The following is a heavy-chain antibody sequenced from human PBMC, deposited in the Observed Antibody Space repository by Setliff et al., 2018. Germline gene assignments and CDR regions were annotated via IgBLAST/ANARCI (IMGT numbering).Heavy chain of an antibody. CDR3: AREYYYARSRNFDY. V-gene: IGHV4-59*01. CDR2: IHNNGRI. J-gene: IGHJ4*02. CDR1: GASITSYY. D-gene: IGHD3-22*01. Sequence: SETLSLTCSVSGASITSYYWSWIRQPPGKGLEWIAYIHNNGRIKYNPALKSRVTISVDTSKNQFSLRLTSVTAADTAVFYCAREYYYARSRNFDYWGQGTRVTVSS.